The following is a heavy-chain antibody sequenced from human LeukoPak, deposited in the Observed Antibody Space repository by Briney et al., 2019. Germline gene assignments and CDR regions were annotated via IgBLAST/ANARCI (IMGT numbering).Heavy chain of an antibody. CDR3: ARGYYYYYYGMDV. CDR1: GFTFSSYW. J-gene: IGHJ6*02. CDR2: IKREGRSP. Sequence: GGPLRLSCAASGFTFSSYWMHWVPDAPGKGLVWVSRIKREGRSPSCADSVKGRFTISRDNAKNTLYLQMNSLRAEDTAVYYCARGYYYYYYGMDVWGQGTTVTVSS. V-gene: IGHV3-74*01.